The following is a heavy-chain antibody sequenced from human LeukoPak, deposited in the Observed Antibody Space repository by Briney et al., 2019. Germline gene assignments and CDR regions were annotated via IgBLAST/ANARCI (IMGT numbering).Heavy chain of an antibody. Sequence: GGALRLSCAASGFTFSSYSMSWVRQAPGEGLEWGSVIYSGGSTYYADSVKGRFTISRDNSKNTLYLQMNSLRAEDTAVYYCARDAGGRYFDWFETNLSGPFDYWGQGTLVTVSS. CDR1: GFTFSSYS. V-gene: IGHV3-66*01. J-gene: IGHJ4*02. D-gene: IGHD3-9*01. CDR3: ARDAGGRYFDWFETNLSGPFDY. CDR2: IYSGGST.